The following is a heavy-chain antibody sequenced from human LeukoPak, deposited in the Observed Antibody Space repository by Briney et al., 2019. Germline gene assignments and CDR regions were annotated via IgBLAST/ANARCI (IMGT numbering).Heavy chain of an antibody. D-gene: IGHD2-2*01. V-gene: IGHV4-34*01. CDR2: INHSGST. J-gene: IGHJ3*02. CDR1: GGSFSGYY. CDR3: AHIVVVPAADDAFDI. Sequence: SETLSLTCAVYGGSFSGYYWSWIRQPPGKGPEWIGEINHSGSTNYNPSLKSRVTISVDTSKNQFSLKLSSVTAADTAVYYCAHIVVVPAADDAFDIWGQGTMVTVSS.